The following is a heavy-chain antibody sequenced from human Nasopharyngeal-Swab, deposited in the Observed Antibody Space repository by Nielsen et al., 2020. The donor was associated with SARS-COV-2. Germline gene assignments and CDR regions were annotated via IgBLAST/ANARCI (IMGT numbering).Heavy chain of an antibody. V-gene: IGHV4-34*01. Sequence: SETLSLTCAVFGGSLSDYYWTWIRQPPGKGLEWIGEINHSGSTNYNPSLKSRVTISVDTSKNQFSLKLSSVTAADTAVYYCARRDPVVVVAALGIRLYDSTKFDPWGQGTLVTVSS. CDR1: GGSLSDYY. CDR3: ARRDPVVVVAALGIRLYDSTKFDP. J-gene: IGHJ5*02. CDR2: INHSGST. D-gene: IGHD2-15*01.